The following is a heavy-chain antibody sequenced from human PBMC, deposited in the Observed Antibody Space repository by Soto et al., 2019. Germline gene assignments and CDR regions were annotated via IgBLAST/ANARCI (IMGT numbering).Heavy chain of an antibody. V-gene: IGHV4-34*01. CDR2: INHSGST. Sequence: QGQLQQWGAGLLKPSETLSLTCAVYVGSFRGYYWSWIRQPPGKGLEWIGEINHSGSTNYNPSLKSRVSISVDTSKIQVTLMLSSVTAADTAVYYCAREGYSSSSWGFDFWGQGTLVTVSS. CDR1: VGSFRGYY. J-gene: IGHJ4*02. D-gene: IGHD6-6*01. CDR3: AREGYSSSSWGFDF.